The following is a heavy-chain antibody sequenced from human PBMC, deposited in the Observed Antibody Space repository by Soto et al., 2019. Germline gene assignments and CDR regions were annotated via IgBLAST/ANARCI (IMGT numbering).Heavy chain of an antibody. Sequence: GGSLRLSCAASGFNFSSYSMNWVRQAPGKGLEWVSSISSSSSYIYYADSVKGRFTISRDNAKNSLYLQMNSLRAEDTAVYYCARESLSSGSFYGVDYFDYWGQGTLVTVSS. CDR1: GFNFSSYS. CDR2: ISSSSSYI. V-gene: IGHV3-21*01. CDR3: ARESLSSGSFYGVDYFDY. J-gene: IGHJ4*02. D-gene: IGHD1-26*01.